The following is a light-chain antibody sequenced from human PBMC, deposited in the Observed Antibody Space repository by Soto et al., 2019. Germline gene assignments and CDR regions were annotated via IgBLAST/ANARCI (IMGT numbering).Light chain of an antibody. V-gene: IGKV1-6*01. CDR2: AAS. CDR1: QGIRXX. J-gene: IGKJ5*01. Sequence: AXQMXXXPSSLSASVGDRVTITCRASQGIRXXLGWYQQRPGKAPRVLISAASSLHSGVXXXXXXXXXXXXXXXTISSLQPEDFATYYCLQDYNYPRTFGQGTRLEIK. CDR3: LQDYNYPRT.